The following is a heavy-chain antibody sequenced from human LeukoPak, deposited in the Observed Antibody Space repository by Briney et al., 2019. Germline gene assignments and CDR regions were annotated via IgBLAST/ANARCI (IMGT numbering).Heavy chain of an antibody. V-gene: IGHV3-21*01. CDR3: ARDQKLLWFGESPFDY. CDR2: ISSSSSYI. Sequence: GGSLRLSCAASGFTFSSYSMNWVRQAPGKGLEWVSSISSSSSYIYYADSVKGRFTISRDNAKNSLYLQMNCLRAEDTAVYYCARDQKLLWFGESPFDYWGQGTLVTVSS. CDR1: GFTFSSYS. J-gene: IGHJ4*02. D-gene: IGHD3-10*01.